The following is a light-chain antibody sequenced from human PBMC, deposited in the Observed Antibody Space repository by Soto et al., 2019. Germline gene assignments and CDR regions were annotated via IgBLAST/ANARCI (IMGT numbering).Light chain of an antibody. CDR2: AAY. CDR3: IQDYNYPYT. Sequence: AIQMTQSPSSLSTSVGDRVTITCRASQGISFDVAWYQQKPGKAPKLLIYAAYSLQSGVQSRFSGSGSGTDFTLTIRSLQPEDFATYYCIQDYNYPYTFGQGTRLEIK. CDR1: QGISFD. J-gene: IGKJ5*01. V-gene: IGKV1-6*01.